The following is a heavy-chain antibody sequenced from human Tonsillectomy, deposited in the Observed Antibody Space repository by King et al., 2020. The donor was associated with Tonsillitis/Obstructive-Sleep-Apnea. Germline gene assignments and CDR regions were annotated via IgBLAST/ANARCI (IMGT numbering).Heavy chain of an antibody. CDR3: AGEGVVLAAIGYSYMDV. Sequence: QLVQSGAEVKKPGSSVKVSCKASGGTFSSYGISWVRQAPGQGLEWMGRIIPILGIANYAQKFQGRVTITADKSTSTAYMELSSLRSEDTAVYYCAGEGVVLAAIGYSYMDVWGKGTTVTVSS. CDR2: IIPILGIA. D-gene: IGHD2-15*01. V-gene: IGHV1-69*09. J-gene: IGHJ6*03. CDR1: GGTFSSYG.